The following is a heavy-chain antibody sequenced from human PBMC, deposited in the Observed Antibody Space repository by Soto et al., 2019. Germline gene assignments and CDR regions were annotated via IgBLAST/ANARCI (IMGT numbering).Heavy chain of an antibody. Sequence: ASVKVSCKASGYIFNKYGFNWVRQAPGQGLEWMGRISAFNSYTNFAQKFQGRVTLTTDTSTNTAYMELSSLRSDDTAIYYCARGRGVVIPAGTPDAFDVWGQGTMVTVSS. D-gene: IGHD2-21*01. V-gene: IGHV1-18*01. CDR3: ARGRGVVIPAGTPDAFDV. CDR2: ISAFNSYT. CDR1: GYIFNKYG. J-gene: IGHJ3*01.